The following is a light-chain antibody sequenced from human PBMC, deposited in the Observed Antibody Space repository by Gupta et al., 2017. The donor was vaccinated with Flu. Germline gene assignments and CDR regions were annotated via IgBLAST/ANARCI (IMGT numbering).Light chain of an antibody. V-gene: IGLV2-14*03. J-gene: IGLJ2*01. CDR2: DVR. CDR1: SADIGDSDS. CDR3: SGYTRGTPWL. Sequence: SVTISCTGTSADIGDSDSVAWYQQKPDKAPRLMIFDVRRRPSGVSDRFSGSKSGNTASLTISGLQAEDEAYYYCSGYTRGTPWLFGGGTKLTV.